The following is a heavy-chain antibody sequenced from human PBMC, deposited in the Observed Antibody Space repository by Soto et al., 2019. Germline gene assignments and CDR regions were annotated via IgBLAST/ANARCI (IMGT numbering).Heavy chain of an antibody. CDR3: VRELSRGWFDP. V-gene: IGHV4-59*01. D-gene: IGHD3-16*01. CDR1: NDSINSYY. Sequence: SETLSLTCTVSNDSINSYYWNWIRQPPGKGLEWIGYSYFSGGTDYNPSLKGRVTISVDRSRNQFSLKLTSVTAADTAVYYCVRELSRGWFDPWGQGTLVTVSS. CDR2: SYFSGGT. J-gene: IGHJ5*02.